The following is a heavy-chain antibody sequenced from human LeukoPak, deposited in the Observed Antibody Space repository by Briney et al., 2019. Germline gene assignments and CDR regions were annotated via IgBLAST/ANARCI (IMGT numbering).Heavy chain of an antibody. CDR3: AKGGSGYFADL. J-gene: IGHJ5*02. V-gene: IGHV3-23*01. CDR1: GFTFTSYA. D-gene: IGHD3-22*01. CDR2: ISNDGGGT. Sequence: GVSLRLSCAASGFTFTSYAMSWVRQAPGKGLQWVSAISNDGGGTTYADFVKGRFTISRYNSKNTLFLQMSSLRAADTALYYCAKGGSGYFADLWGQGTLVTVSS.